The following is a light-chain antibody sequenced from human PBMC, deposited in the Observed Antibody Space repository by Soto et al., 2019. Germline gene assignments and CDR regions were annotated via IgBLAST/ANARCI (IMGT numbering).Light chain of an antibody. Sequence: QSVLTQPASVSGSPGQSITISCTGTSSDVGSYNLVCWYQQHPGKDPKLMIYEGSKRPSGVSNRFSGSKSGNTASLTIAGLQAEDEADYYCCSYAGSSTYVVFGGGTKLTVL. CDR2: EGS. V-gene: IGLV2-23*01. CDR1: SSDVGSYNL. CDR3: CSYAGSSTYVV. J-gene: IGLJ2*01.